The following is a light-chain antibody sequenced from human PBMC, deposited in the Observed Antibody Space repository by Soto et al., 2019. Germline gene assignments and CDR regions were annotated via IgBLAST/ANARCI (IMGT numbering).Light chain of an antibody. V-gene: IGKV3-15*01. CDR2: GAS. CDR1: QSISSH. J-gene: IGKJ4*02. Sequence: EIVMTQSPATLSVSPGERATLSCRASQSISSHLAWYQQKPGQAPRLLIYGASTRATGIPARFSGSGSGTEFTLTISSLQYEDVAFYYCQQYNKWLSRTFGGGTKVEIK. CDR3: QQYNKWLSRT.